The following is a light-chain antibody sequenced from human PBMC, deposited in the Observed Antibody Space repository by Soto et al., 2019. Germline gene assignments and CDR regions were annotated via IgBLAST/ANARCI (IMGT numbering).Light chain of an antibody. CDR1: QSVSTN. CDR3: QQYNNWPPFT. Sequence: EIVMTQSPATLSVSPGERATLSCRASQSVSTNFAWYQQKPGRAPRLLIYGASTRATGIPARFSGSGSGTEFTLTISSLQSEDFAVYYCQQYNNWPPFTFGRGTKVDIK. J-gene: IGKJ3*01. V-gene: IGKV3-15*01. CDR2: GAS.